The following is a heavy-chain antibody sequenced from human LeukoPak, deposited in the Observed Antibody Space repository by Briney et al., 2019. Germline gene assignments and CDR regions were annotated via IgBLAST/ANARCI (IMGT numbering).Heavy chain of an antibody. CDR1: GFSLKSGGQG. D-gene: IGHD5/OR15-5a*01. J-gene: IGHJ4*02. V-gene: IGHV2-5*01. CDR3: AHKRDGYSVYDDTPDY. CDR2: IYWNDDY. Sequence: SGPTLVNPTQTLTLTCTFSGFSLKSGGQGVGWIRQSPGKALEWLAVIYWNDDYRYSPSLKSRLTITKDTSKNQVVLTMTDMDPVDTATYYCAHKRDGYSVYDDTPDYWGQGTLVTVSS.